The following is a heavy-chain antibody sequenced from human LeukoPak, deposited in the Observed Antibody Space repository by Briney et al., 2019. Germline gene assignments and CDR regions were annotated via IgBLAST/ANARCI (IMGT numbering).Heavy chain of an antibody. CDR2: IYHSGST. V-gene: IGHV4-4*02. J-gene: IGHJ6*03. CDR3: ARDVNGVSSWYVYYYMDV. D-gene: IGHD6-13*01. Sequence: SETLSLTCAVSGGSISSSNWWSWVRQPPGKGLEWIGEIYHSGSTNYNPSLKSRVTISVDKSKNQFSLKLSSVTAADTAVYYCARDVNGVSSWYVYYYMDVWGKGTTVTVSS. CDR1: GGSISSSNW.